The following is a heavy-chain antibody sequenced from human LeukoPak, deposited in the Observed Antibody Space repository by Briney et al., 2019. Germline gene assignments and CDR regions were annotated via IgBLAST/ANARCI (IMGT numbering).Heavy chain of an antibody. D-gene: IGHD6-25*01. Sequence: ASVKVSCKASGYNFAHNIHWVRQAPGQGHEFMGWINPKNGGTKYAQNFQGRVTMTRDTSISTVYMELSSLGSDDTAVYYCVVSIQAAAIPAFDSWGLGTTVTVSS. J-gene: IGHJ4*02. CDR3: VVSIQAAAIPAFDS. V-gene: IGHV1-2*02. CDR2: INPKNGGT. CDR1: GYNFAHN.